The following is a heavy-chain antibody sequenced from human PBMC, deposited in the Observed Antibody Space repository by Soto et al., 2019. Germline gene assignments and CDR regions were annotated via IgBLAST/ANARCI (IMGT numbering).Heavy chain of an antibody. CDR3: ERGHAMIVVGGDFDY. V-gene: IGHV1-18*01. CDR1: NDIFTNSG. D-gene: IGHD3-22*01. CDR2: ISTYNGNT. Sequence: QVQLVQSGAEVKKPGASVKVSCKASNDIFTNSGISWVRQAPGQGLEWMAWISTYNGNTNYAQHFQGRVTLTTDTSTFTAYMELRSLRSDDTALYYCERGHAMIVVGGDFDYWGQGTLVTVSS. J-gene: IGHJ4*02.